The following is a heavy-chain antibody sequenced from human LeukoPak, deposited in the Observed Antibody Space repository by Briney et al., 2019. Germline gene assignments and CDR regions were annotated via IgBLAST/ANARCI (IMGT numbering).Heavy chain of an antibody. D-gene: IGHD6-13*01. Sequence: SQTLSLTCAISGDSVSSNSAAWNWIRQSPSRGLEWLGRTYYRSKWYNDYAVSVKSRITINPDTSKNQFSLQLNSVTPEDTAVYYCARDPLRAAAGNYYYYYGMDVWGQGTTVTVSS. CDR2: TYYRSKWYN. CDR3: ARDPLRAAAGNYYYYYGMDV. V-gene: IGHV6-1*01. CDR1: GDSVSSNSAA. J-gene: IGHJ6*02.